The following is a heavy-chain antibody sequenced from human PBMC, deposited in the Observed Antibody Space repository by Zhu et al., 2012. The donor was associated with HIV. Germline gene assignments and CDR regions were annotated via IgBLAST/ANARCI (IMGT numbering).Heavy chain of an antibody. CDR2: IYSSGRP. Sequence: QVQESASSLVKPSQTLSLTCTVSGGSISSGGYSWSWIRQPPGKGLEWIGYIYSSGRPYYNPSLKSRVTISLDRSTNQFSLKLSSVTAADTAVYYCAGYDYGDVRGPTQNAFHIVGQGTLVPVSS. D-gene: IGHD4/OR15-4a*01. CDR1: GGSISSGGYS. CDR3: AGYDYGDVRGPTQNAFHI. J-gene: IGHJ3*02. V-gene: IGHV4-30-2*01.